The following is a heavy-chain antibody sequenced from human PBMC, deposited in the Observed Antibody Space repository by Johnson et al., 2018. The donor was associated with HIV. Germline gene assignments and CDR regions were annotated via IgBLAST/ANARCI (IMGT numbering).Heavy chain of an antibody. CDR2: ISGSGGST. D-gene: IGHD7-27*01. Sequence: VQLVESGGGLVQPGGSLRLSCAASGFTFSSYWMSWVRQAPGKGLEWVSAISGSGGSTYYADSVKGRFTISRDNSKNTLYLQMNSLRAEDTAVYYCASDWGSRHAFDIWGQGTMVTVSS. CDR1: GFTFSSYW. J-gene: IGHJ3*02. V-gene: IGHV3-23*04. CDR3: ASDWGSRHAFDI.